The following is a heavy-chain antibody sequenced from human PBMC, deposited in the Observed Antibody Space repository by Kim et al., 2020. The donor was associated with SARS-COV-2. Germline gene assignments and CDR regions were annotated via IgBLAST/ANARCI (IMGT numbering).Heavy chain of an antibody. D-gene: IGHD1-26*01. CDR2: ITSSGSAI. CDR3: ASRSPWLVGAFYWYFDL. Sequence: GGSLRLSCAASGFTFSSYEMNWVRQAPGKGLEWISYITSSGSAIYYAYSVKGRFTISRDNAKNSLYLQMNSLRAEDTAVYYCASRSPWLVGAFYWYFDLWGRGTLVTVSS. CDR1: GFTFSSYE. J-gene: IGHJ2*01. V-gene: IGHV3-48*03.